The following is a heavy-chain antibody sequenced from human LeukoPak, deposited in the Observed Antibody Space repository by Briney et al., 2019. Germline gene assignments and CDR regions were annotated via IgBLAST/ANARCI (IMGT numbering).Heavy chain of an antibody. Sequence: GGSLRLSCAASGFTVSSNYMSWLRQAPGKGLEWVANIQHDGSDQYYEDSVKGRFTISRDNAKDSLFLQMNSLRAEDTAVYFCARSFLMSFGELLSGGFDVWGQGAMVTVSS. J-gene: IGHJ3*01. CDR1: GFTVSSNY. D-gene: IGHD3-10*01. CDR3: ARSFLMSFGELLSGGFDV. V-gene: IGHV3-7*01. CDR2: IQHDGSDQ.